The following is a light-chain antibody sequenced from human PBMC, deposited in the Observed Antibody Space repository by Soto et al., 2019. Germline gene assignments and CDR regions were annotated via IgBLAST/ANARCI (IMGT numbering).Light chain of an antibody. V-gene: IGLV2-14*03. CDR2: DVS. J-gene: IGLJ1*01. CDR1: SSDVGGYNY. CDR3: SSYTTSNTRQIV. Sequence: QAVVTQPASVSGSPGQSITISCTGTSSDVGGYNYVSWYQHHPGKAPKLMIYDVSNRPSGVSNRFSGSKSGNTASLTISGLQPEDEADYYCSSYTTSNTRQIVFGTVTKLTVL.